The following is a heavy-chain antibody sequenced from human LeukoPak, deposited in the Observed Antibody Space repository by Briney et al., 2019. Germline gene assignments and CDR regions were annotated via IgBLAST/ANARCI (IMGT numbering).Heavy chain of an antibody. Sequence: KPSETLSLTCTVSGGSISSSSYYWGWIRQPPGKGLEWIRSIYYSGSTYYNPSLKSRVTISVDTSKNQFSLKLSSVTAADTAVYYCARDSTTENAFDIWGQGTMVTVSS. CDR1: GGSISSSSYY. J-gene: IGHJ3*02. CDR2: IYYSGST. V-gene: IGHV4-39*07. CDR3: ARDSTTENAFDI. D-gene: IGHD1-14*01.